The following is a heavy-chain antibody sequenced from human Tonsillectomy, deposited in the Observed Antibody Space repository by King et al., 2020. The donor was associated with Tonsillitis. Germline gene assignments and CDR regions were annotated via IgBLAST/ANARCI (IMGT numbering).Heavy chain of an antibody. V-gene: IGHV5-51*01. D-gene: IGHD1-1*01. CDR2: SYPGDSDT. J-gene: IGHJ3*02. CDR3: ARIWNDGVQAFDI. Sequence: QLVQSGAEVKKPGESLKISCKGSGYSFTSYWIGWVRLMPGKGLEWMGISYPGDSDTRYIPSFQGHVTISADKSISTAYRQWSSLKASDTAMYYCARIWNDGVQAFDIWGQGTMVTVSS. CDR1: GYSFTSYW.